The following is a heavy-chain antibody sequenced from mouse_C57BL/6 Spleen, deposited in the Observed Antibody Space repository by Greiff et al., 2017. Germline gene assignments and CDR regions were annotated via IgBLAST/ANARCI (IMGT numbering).Heavy chain of an antibody. CDR3: ARRGIYGNPAWFAY. CDR1: GFTFSSYA. CDR2: ISDGGSYT. D-gene: IGHD2-1*01. V-gene: IGHV5-4*01. Sequence: EVQRVESGGGLVKPGGSLKLSCAASGFTFSSYAMSWVRQTPEKRLEWVATISDGGSYTYYPDNVKGRFTISRDNAKNNLYLQMSHLKSEDTAMYYCARRGIYGNPAWFAYWGQGTLVTVSA. J-gene: IGHJ3*01.